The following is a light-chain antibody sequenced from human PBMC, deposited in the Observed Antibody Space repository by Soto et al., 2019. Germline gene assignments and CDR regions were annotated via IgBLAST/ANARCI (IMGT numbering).Light chain of an antibody. V-gene: IGKV3-15*01. CDR2: GTS. Sequence: EIVMTQSPATLSVSPGERATLSCRASQSVRNNLAWYQQKPGQPPRLLIHGTSMRATGIPARFSGSGSGTEFTLPITGLQAEDVAVYYCQQHNIWPPLTFGGGTKVEIK. CDR1: QSVRNN. J-gene: IGKJ4*01. CDR3: QQHNIWPPLT.